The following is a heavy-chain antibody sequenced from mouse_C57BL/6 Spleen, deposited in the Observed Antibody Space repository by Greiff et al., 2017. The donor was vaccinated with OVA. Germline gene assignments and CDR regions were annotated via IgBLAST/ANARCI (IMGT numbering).Heavy chain of an antibody. V-gene: IGHV1-81*01. D-gene: IGHD1-1*01. CDR2: IYPRSGNT. CDR1: GYTFPSYV. J-gene: IGHJ4*01. CDR3: ARGITTLVAPYAMDY. Sequence: QVQLQQSGAELARPGASVKLSCKASGYTFPSYVISWVQQRTGQGLEWIGEIYPRSGNTYYNEKFKGKSTLTADKSSSTAYMELRSLTSEDSAVYFGARGITTLVAPYAMDYWGQGTSVTVSA.